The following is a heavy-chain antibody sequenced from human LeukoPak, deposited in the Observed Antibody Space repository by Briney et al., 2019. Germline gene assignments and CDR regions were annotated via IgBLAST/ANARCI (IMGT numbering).Heavy chain of an antibody. CDR2: INHSGST. CDR3: ARGRSSGFPLRY. CDR1: GGSLSGYY. Sequence: SETLSLTCAVYGGSLSGYYWSWIRQPPGRGLEWIGEINHSGSTNYNPSLKSRVTISVDTSKNQFSLKLSSVTAADTAVYYCARGRSSGFPLRYWGQGTLVTVSS. D-gene: IGHD6-19*01. J-gene: IGHJ4*02. V-gene: IGHV4-34*01.